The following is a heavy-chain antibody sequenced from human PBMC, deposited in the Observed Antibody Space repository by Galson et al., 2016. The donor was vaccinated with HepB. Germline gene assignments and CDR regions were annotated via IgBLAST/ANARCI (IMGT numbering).Heavy chain of an antibody. V-gene: IGHV3-23*01. CDR1: GFTFSSYA. CDR2: ISVSGAST. J-gene: IGHJ3*02. D-gene: IGHD2-2*02. Sequence: SLRLSCAASGFTFSSYAMSWVRQAPGKGLEWVSVISVSGASTYYADSVKGRFTISRDNSKNTLYLQVNSLRVGDTAIYYCARGRTTSCNSAFDIWGQGTMVTVSS. CDR3: ARGRTTSCNSAFDI.